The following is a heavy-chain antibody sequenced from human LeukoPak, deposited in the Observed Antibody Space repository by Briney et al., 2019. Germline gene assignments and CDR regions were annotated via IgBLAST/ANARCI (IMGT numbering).Heavy chain of an antibody. CDR3: ARTGGRGSALTGYHDY. CDR1: GASVSSYY. Sequence: SETLSLTCTVSGASVSSYYWSWIRQPPGRGLEWIGYLSHSGSSDSNPSLKSRVTILVDTSKNQFSLKLSSVTAADTAVYYCARTGGRGSALTGYHDYWGQGALVTVSS. J-gene: IGHJ4*02. D-gene: IGHD3-9*01. CDR2: LSHSGSS. V-gene: IGHV4-59*08.